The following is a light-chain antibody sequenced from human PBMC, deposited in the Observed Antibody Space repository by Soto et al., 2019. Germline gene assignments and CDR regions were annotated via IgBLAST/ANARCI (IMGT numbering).Light chain of an antibody. J-gene: IGLJ1*01. Sequence: QSVLTQRASVSGSPGQSITISCTGTSSDVGGYIYVSWYQQHPAKAPKLMIYDVSNRPSGVSNRFSGSKSGNTASLTISGLQAEDEASYYCSSYTSGSTPYVFGPGTKLTVL. V-gene: IGLV2-14*01. CDR2: DVS. CDR1: SSDVGGYIY. CDR3: SSYTSGSTPYV.